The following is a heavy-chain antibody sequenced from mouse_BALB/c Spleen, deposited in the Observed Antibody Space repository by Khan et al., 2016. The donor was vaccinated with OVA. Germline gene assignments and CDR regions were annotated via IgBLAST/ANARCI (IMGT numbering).Heavy chain of an antibody. CDR1: GYSITSGYA. V-gene: IGHV3-2*02. CDR3: ARSNYYGDYFDY. D-gene: IGHD1-1*01. Sequence: EVQLQESGPGLVKPSQSLSLTCTVTGYSITSGYAWNWIRQFPGNKLEWMGYISYSDFTNYNPSLKSRISITRDTSKNQFFLQLSSVTTEDTATYYCARSNYYGDYFDYWGQGATLTVSP. CDR2: ISYSDFT. J-gene: IGHJ2*01.